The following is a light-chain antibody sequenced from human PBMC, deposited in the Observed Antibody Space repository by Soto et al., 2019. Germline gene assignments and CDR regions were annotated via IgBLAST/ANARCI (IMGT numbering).Light chain of an antibody. V-gene: IGKV3D-20*02. CDR1: QSVSSNF. CDR3: QQRNNWPLT. J-gene: IGKJ4*02. Sequence: EIVLTQSPGTLSLSPGERATLSCRASQSVSSNFLAWYQQKPGQAPRLLIYGASNRATGIPDRFSGSGSGTDFTLTISRLEPEDFAVYYCQQRNNWPLTFGGGTKVEIK. CDR2: GAS.